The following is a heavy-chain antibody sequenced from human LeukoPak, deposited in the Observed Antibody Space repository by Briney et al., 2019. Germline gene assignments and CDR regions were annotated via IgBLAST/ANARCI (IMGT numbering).Heavy chain of an antibody. Sequence: PSETLSLTCAVYGGSFSGYYWSWIRQPPGKGLEWIGEINHSGSTNYNPSLKSRVTISVDTSKNQFSLKLSSVTAADTAVYYCARAHPGIAAAGTGDWFDPWGQGTLDTVSS. J-gene: IGHJ5*02. D-gene: IGHD6-13*01. CDR1: GGSFSGYY. CDR2: INHSGST. CDR3: ARAHPGIAAAGTGDWFDP. V-gene: IGHV4-34*01.